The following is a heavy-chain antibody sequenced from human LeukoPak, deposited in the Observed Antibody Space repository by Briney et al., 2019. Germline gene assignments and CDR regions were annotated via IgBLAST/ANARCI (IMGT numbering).Heavy chain of an antibody. CDR2: IYTSGST. V-gene: IGHV4-4*07. Sequence: PSETLSLTCTVSGGSISRYYWSWIRQPAGKGLEWIGRIYTSGSTNYNPSLKRRVTMSVDTSKNQFSLKLSSVTAADTAVYYCARDLIAVAADAFDMWGQGTKVTVSS. J-gene: IGHJ3*02. CDR3: ARDLIAVAADAFDM. CDR1: GGSISRYY. D-gene: IGHD6-19*01.